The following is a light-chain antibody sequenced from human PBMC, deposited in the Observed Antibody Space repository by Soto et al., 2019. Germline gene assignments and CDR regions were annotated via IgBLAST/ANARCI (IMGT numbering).Light chain of an antibody. Sequence: QSALTQPRSVSGSPEQSVTISCTGSASDVGDYNYVSWYQRHPGKAPKLVIYDVNKRPSGVPDRFSGSKSGNAASLTISGLQSEDDADYYCCSFAGSHTLYVFGTGTQLTVL. CDR1: ASDVGDYNY. V-gene: IGLV2-11*01. J-gene: IGLJ1*01. CDR3: CSFAGSHTLYV. CDR2: DVN.